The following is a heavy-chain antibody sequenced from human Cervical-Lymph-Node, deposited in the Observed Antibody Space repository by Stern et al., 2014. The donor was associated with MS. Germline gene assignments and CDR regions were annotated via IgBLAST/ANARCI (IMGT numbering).Heavy chain of an antibody. CDR1: GFSFRNYY. J-gene: IGHJ4*02. CDR2: ISSIGDHI. V-gene: IGHV3-11*01. CDR3: ARADGSSDDY. D-gene: IGHD3-10*01. Sequence: VQLVESGGGVVKPGGSLRLSCAASGFSFRNYYMSWIRQAPGKGLEWVSYISSIGDHIDYADSVKGRFTISRDNAKNSLYLQMNSLRADHTAVYYCARADGSSDDYWGQGTLVTVSS.